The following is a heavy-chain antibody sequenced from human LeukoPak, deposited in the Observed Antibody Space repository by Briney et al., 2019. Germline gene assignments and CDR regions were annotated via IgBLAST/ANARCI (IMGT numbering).Heavy chain of an antibody. CDR1: GFTFSSYG. CDR2: ISYDGSNK. Sequence: GGSLRLSCAASGFTFSSYGMHWVRQAPGKGLEWVAVISYDGSNKYYADSVRGRFTISRDNSKNTLYLQMNSLRAEDTAVYYCAKDLSSYYYDSSGYYYGWNYYYGMDVWGQGTTVTVSS. V-gene: IGHV3-30*18. D-gene: IGHD3-22*01. J-gene: IGHJ6*02. CDR3: AKDLSSYYYDSSGYYYGWNYYYGMDV.